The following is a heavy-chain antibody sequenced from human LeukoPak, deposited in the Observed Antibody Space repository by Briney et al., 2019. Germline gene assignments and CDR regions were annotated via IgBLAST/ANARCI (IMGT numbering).Heavy chain of an antibody. CDR1: AFTFRSYW. J-gene: IGHJ4*02. Sequence: GGSLRLSCAASAFTFRSYWMTWIRQAPGKGLEWVANIKEDGSEKYYVDSVKGRFTISRDNAKNSLYLQMNSLRVEDTAVYYCARGGFSSSWYISRDYWGQGTLVTVSS. CDR2: IKEDGSEK. CDR3: ARGGFSSSWYISRDY. D-gene: IGHD6-13*01. V-gene: IGHV3-7*01.